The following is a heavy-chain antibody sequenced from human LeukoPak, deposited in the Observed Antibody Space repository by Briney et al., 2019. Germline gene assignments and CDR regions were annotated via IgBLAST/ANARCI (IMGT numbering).Heavy chain of an antibody. Sequence: GGSLRLSCAASGFTFSSYAMGWVRQAPGKGLEWVSAISGSGSSTYYADSVKGRFTIPRDNSKNTLYLQMNSLRAEDTAVYYCAKSYGGKGFDYWGQGTLVTVSS. CDR1: GFTFSSYA. V-gene: IGHV3-23*01. CDR3: AKSYGGKGFDY. CDR2: ISGSGSST. D-gene: IGHD4-23*01. J-gene: IGHJ4*02.